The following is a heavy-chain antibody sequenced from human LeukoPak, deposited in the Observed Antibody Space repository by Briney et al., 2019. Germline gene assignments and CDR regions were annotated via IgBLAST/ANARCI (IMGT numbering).Heavy chain of an antibody. V-gene: IGHV4-59*11. CDR3: AKEGGPARPGLDS. Sequence: SETLSLTCTVSGASMTSHYWTWMRQDPGTGLEWIGNIFHTGSTSYNPALESRVTISLDTSNNQFSPKMTSVTPADTAVYYCAKEGGPARPGLDSWGQGTLVTVSS. CDR1: GASMTSHY. D-gene: IGHD6-6*01. J-gene: IGHJ4*02. CDR2: IFHTGST.